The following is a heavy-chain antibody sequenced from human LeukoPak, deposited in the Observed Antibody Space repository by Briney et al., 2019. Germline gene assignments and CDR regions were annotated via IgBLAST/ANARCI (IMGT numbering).Heavy chain of an antibody. Sequence: GGSLRLSCAASGFTISSYWMSWVRQAPGKGLEWVANIKQDGGEKYYVDSVKGRFTISRDNARNSLYLQMNSLRAEDTAVYYCARRILVVPAANYYMDVWGKGTTVTVSS. J-gene: IGHJ6*03. V-gene: IGHV3-7*01. D-gene: IGHD2-2*01. CDR2: IKQDGGEK. CDR3: ARRILVVPAANYYMDV. CDR1: GFTISSYW.